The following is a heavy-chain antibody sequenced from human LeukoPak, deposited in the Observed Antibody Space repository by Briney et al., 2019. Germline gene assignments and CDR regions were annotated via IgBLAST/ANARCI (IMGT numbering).Heavy chain of an antibody. J-gene: IGHJ4*02. Sequence: PGGSLRLSCAASGFTFSSYAMSWVRQAPGKGLEWASAISGSGGSTYYPDSVKGRFTISRDNSKNTLYLQMNSLRAEDTAVYYCAKPSIPLTYYYDSSGYYEGYYFDYWGQGTLVTVSS. CDR1: GFTFSSYA. CDR3: AKPSIPLTYYYDSSGYYEGYYFDY. D-gene: IGHD3-22*01. V-gene: IGHV3-23*01. CDR2: ISGSGGST.